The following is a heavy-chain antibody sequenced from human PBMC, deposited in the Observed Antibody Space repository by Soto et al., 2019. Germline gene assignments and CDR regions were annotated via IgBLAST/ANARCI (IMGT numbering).Heavy chain of an antibody. J-gene: IGHJ4*02. V-gene: IGHV5-10-1*01. CDR3: ARISASDIVVVPAANDEY. CDR2: IDPSDSYT. CDR1: GYSFTSYW. D-gene: IGHD2-2*01. Sequence: GESLKISCKGSGYSFTSYWISWVRQMPGKGLEWMGRIDPSDSYTNYSPSFQGHVTISADKSISTAYLQWSSLKASDTAMYYCARISASDIVVVPAANDEYWGQGTLVTVSS.